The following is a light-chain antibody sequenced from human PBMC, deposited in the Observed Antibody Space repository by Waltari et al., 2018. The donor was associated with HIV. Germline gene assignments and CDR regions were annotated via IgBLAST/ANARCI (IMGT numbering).Light chain of an antibody. Sequence: DIQLTQSPSFVSASIGDRVTVTCRASQGISSSLAWYQQKPGKAPKLLIYSASTLQSGVPSRFSGSGSCTEFTLTISGLQAEDFATYFCPQLNNYPRTFGQGTKVEVK. CDR3: PQLNNYPRT. CDR1: QGISSS. J-gene: IGKJ1*01. V-gene: IGKV1-9*01. CDR2: SAS.